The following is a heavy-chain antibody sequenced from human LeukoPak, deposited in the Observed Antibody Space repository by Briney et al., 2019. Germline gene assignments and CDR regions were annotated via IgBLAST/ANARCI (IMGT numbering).Heavy chain of an antibody. Sequence: GGSLRLSRAASGFTFSSYGVHWVRQAPGKGLVWVSRINSDGRSTSYADSVKGRFTISRDNAKNTVYLQMNSLRAEDTAVYYCARDKGYGMDVWGQGTTVTVSS. CDR1: GFTFSSYG. CDR3: ARDKGYGMDV. CDR2: INSDGRST. V-gene: IGHV3-74*01. J-gene: IGHJ6*02.